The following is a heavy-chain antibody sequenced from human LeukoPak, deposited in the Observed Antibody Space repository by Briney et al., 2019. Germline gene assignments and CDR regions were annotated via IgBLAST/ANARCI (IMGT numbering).Heavy chain of an antibody. V-gene: IGHV5-51*01. J-gene: IGHJ5*02. CDR2: IYPGDSDT. CDR3: ARLSIVVPAANPIGWFDP. D-gene: IGHD2-2*01. CDR1: GYSFTSYW. Sequence: GASLKISCKGSGYSFTSYWIGWVRPLPGKGLEWMGTIYPGDSDTRYSPSFQGQVTISADKSISTAYLQWSSLKASDTAMYYCARLSIVVPAANPIGWFDPWGQGTLVTVSS.